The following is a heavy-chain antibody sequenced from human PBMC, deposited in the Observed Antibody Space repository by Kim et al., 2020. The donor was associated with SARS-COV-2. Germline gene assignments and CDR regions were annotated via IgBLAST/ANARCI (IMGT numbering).Heavy chain of an antibody. V-gene: IGHV4-39*01. D-gene: IGHD5-12*01. Sequence: SETLSLTCTVSGGSISSSSYYWGWIRQPPGKGLEWIGSIYYSGSTYYNPSLKSRVTISVDTSKNQFSLKLSSVTAADTAVYYCARQLLDIVATIYPSLWWFDPWGQGTLVTVSS. J-gene: IGHJ5*02. CDR2: IYYSGST. CDR1: GGSISSSSYY. CDR3: ARQLLDIVATIYPSLWWFDP.